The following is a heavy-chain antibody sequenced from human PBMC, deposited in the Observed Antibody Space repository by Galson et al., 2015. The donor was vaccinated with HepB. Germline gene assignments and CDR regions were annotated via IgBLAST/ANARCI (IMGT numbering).Heavy chain of an antibody. CDR1: GFVFSNFA. CDR3: ARRTSATSLGGVDAFDY. CDR2: ISHDGRNK. J-gene: IGHJ4*02. D-gene: IGHD3-3*01. V-gene: IGHV3-30*04. Sequence: SLRLSCAASGFVFSNFAMHWVRQAPGKGLEWVAVISHDGRNKYYADSVKGRFTVSRDNSENTLYLEMNSLRAQDTAFYYCARRTSATSLGGVDAFDYWGQGTLVTVSS.